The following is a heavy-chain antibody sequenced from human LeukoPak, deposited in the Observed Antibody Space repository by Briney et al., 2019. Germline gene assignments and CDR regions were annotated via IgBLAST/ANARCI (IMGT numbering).Heavy chain of an antibody. V-gene: IGHV4-34*01. D-gene: IGHD3-3*01. CDR2: INHSGST. CDR1: GVPFSGYY. Sequence: SETLSLTCAVYGVPFSGYYWSWIREPPGKGLEWMGEINHSGSTNYHPSLKSRVAISVVTSNNHFSLKLSSVTAADTAVYYCARGLEWFSYYYYGMDVWGQGTTVTVSS. CDR3: ARGLEWFSYYYYGMDV. J-gene: IGHJ6*02.